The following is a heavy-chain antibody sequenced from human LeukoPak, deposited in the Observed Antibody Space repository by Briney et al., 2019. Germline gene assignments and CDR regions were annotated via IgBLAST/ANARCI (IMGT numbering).Heavy chain of an antibody. CDR1: GYSFTIYD. CDR3: ARVWGPTPIHYFDY. J-gene: IGHJ4*02. CDR2: VNTATGNT. D-gene: IGHD3-16*01. V-gene: IGHV1-8*01. Sequence: ASVKVSCKTSGYSFTIYDINWLRQAPGQGPEWMGWVNTATGNTGYAQKFQGRVSMTRDTSRTTAHMELRSLTSEDTAVYFCARVWGPTPIHYFDYWGQGSLVTVSP.